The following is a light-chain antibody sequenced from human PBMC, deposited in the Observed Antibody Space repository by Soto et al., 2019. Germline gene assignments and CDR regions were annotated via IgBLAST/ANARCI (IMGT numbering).Light chain of an antibody. Sequence: DIQMTQSPSTLSASVGDGVTITCRASQSMSSWLAWYQQKPGKAPKLLINKASSLESGVPSRFSGSGSGTEFTLTISSLQPDDFATYYCQHFNSYPWTFGQGTKVEIK. CDR3: QHFNSYPWT. J-gene: IGKJ1*01. CDR1: QSMSSW. V-gene: IGKV1-5*03. CDR2: KAS.